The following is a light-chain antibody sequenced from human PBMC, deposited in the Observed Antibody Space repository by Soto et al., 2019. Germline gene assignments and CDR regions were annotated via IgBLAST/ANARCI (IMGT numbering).Light chain of an antibody. V-gene: IGKV1-27*01. CDR2: AAS. Sequence: DIPMTQSPSSLSASVGDRVTITCRASQGISNYLAWYQQKPGKVPKLLIYAASTLQSGVPSRFSGSGSGTDFTLTISSLQPEDVATYYCQKYNSAPPFGKGTKVEIK. J-gene: IGKJ1*01. CDR3: QKYNSAPP. CDR1: QGISNY.